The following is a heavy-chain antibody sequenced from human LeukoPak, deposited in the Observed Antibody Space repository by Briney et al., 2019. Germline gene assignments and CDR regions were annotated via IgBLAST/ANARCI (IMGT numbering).Heavy chain of an antibody. CDR2: ISSTSSYI. CDR3: ARDVTDTILVVTARGDAFNI. J-gene: IGHJ3*02. CDR1: GFTFSTYS. Sequence: GGSLRLSCAASGFTFSTYSMKWVRQAPGKGLEWVSSISSTSSYIYYADSLKGRFTISRDNAKNSLYLQMNSLRAEDTAVYYCARDVTDTILVVTARGDAFNIWGQGTMVTVSS. V-gene: IGHV3-21*01. D-gene: IGHD2-21*02.